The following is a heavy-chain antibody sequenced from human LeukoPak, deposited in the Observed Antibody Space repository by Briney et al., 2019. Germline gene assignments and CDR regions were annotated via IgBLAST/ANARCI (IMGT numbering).Heavy chain of an antibody. Sequence: RGSLRLSCAASGFTFSKYWLHWVRQPPGRGLVWLARINPDDKSTSYADSVKGRFTISIDDAKETLFLQMNSLTAEDTAVYYCLTIVETPIDAFDIWGQGAMVTVSS. CDR3: LTIVETPIDAFDI. V-gene: IGHV3-74*01. D-gene: IGHD4-23*01. CDR2: INPDDKST. CDR1: GFTFSKYW. J-gene: IGHJ3*02.